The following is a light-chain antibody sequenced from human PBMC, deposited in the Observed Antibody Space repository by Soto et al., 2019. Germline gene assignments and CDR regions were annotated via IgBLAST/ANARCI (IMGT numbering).Light chain of an antibody. CDR2: DAS. V-gene: IGKV3-11*01. Sequence: EIVVTQSPVTLSLSPGERATLSCRASQSVSTYLAWYQQKPGQAPRLLIYDASNRATGIPARFSGSGSGTDFTLTISSLEPEDFAVYYCQQRSNWQVTFGQGTRLEIK. CDR3: QQRSNWQVT. J-gene: IGKJ5*01. CDR1: QSVSTY.